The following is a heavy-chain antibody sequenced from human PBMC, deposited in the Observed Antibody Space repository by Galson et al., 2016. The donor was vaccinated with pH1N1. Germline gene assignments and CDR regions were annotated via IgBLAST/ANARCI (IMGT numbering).Heavy chain of an antibody. CDR3: AREDYYDSSGFGY. V-gene: IGHV3-64*01. J-gene: IGHJ4*02. Sequence: SLRLSCAASGFTFRTYAMHWVRQAPGKGLEYVSGINNIGSSTYYASPFKGRFTISRDNSKNTLYLQMGSLRAEDMAVYYCAREDYYDSSGFGYWGQGTLVTVSS. CDR1: GFTFRTYA. CDR2: INNIGSST. D-gene: IGHD3-22*01.